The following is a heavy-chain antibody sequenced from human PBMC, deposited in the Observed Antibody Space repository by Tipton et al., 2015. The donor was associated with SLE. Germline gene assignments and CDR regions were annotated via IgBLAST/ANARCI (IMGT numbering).Heavy chain of an antibody. D-gene: IGHD6-19*01. CDR1: GFIFSDYA. V-gene: IGHV3-23*01. J-gene: IGHJ4*02. Sequence: GSLRLSCAASGFIFSDYAMNWVRQAPGKGLEWVSAMSGSGGSTYYADSVKGRFTISRDYSKNTLYLQMNSLRADDTAVYYCAKARYSSGWYVFDYWGQGTLVTVSS. CDR2: MSGSGGST. CDR3: AKARYSSGWYVFDY.